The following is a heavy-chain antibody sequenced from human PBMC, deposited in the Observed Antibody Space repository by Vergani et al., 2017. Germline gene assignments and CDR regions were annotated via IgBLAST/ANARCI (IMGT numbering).Heavy chain of an antibody. V-gene: IGHV4-61*02. Sequence: QVQLQESGPGLVKPSQTLSLTCTVSGGSISSGSYYWSWIRQPAGKGLEWIGRLYTSGSTNYNPSLKSRVTISVDTSKNQFSLKLSSVTAADTAVYYWARLVVPAAMLNWFDPWGQGTLVTVSS. CDR1: GGSISSGSYY. CDR2: LYTSGST. D-gene: IGHD2-2*01. J-gene: IGHJ5*02. CDR3: ARLVVPAAMLNWFDP.